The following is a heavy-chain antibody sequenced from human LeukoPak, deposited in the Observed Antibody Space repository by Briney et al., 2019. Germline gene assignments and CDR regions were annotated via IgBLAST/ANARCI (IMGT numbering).Heavy chain of an antibody. CDR2: ITSNGGST. J-gene: IGHJ5*02. D-gene: IGHD1-26*01. V-gene: IGHV3-64D*08. Sequence: GRSLRLSCAASGFTFSRYGMHWVRQAPGKGLEFVSAITSNGGSTYYADSVKGRFTISRDNSKNTLYLQMSSLRAEDTAVYYCVTVGMTSIWSYLRFDPRGQGTLVSVSS. CDR1: GFTFSRYG. CDR3: VTVGMTSIWSYLRFDP.